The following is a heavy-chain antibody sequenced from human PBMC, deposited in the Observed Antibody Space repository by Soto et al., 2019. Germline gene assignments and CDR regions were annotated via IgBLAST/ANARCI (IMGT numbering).Heavy chain of an antibody. Sequence: EVQLLESGGGLVQPGGSLRLSCAASGFTFSRYAMSWVRQAPGKGLEWVSAISGSGGSTYYADSGKGRFTISRDNSKNTLYLQMNSLRAEDTAVYYCAKENRGVVVSRGGLDPWGQGTLVTVSS. CDR3: AKENRGVVVSRGGLDP. V-gene: IGHV3-23*01. CDR2: ISGSGGST. CDR1: GFTFSRYA. J-gene: IGHJ5*02. D-gene: IGHD2-21*01.